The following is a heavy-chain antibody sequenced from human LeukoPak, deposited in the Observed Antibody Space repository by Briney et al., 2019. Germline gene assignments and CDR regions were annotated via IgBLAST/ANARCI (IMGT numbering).Heavy chain of an antibody. CDR1: GYTFTSYD. V-gene: IGHV1-18*01. D-gene: IGHD1-7*01. CDR3: ARSITGTFSNWFDP. Sequence: ASVKVSCKASGYTFTSYDINWVRQATGQGLEWMGWISAYNGNTNYAQKLQGRVTMTTDTSTSTAYMELRSLRSDDTAVYYCARSITGTFSNWFDPWGQGTLVTVSS. J-gene: IGHJ5*02. CDR2: ISAYNGNT.